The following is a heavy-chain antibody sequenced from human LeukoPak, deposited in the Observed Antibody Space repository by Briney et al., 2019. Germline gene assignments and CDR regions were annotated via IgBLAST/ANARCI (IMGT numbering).Heavy chain of an antibody. V-gene: IGHV4-34*01. CDR2: INHSGST. Sequence: SETLSLTCAVYGGSFSGYYWSWIRQPPGKGLEWIGEINHSGSTNYNPSLKSRVTTSVDTSKNQFSLKLSSGTAADTAVYYCARGSSGWYREWGQGTLVTVSS. D-gene: IGHD6-19*01. J-gene: IGHJ4*02. CDR3: ARGSSGWYRE. CDR1: GGSFSGYY.